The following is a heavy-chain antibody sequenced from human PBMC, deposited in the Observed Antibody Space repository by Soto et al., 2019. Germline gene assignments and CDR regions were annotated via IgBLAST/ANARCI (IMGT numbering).Heavy chain of an antibody. V-gene: IGHV3-23*01. CDR3: AKDQLGRVLEWLLSPGPVDY. J-gene: IGHJ4*02. CDR1: GFTFSSYA. D-gene: IGHD3-3*01. Sequence: PGGSLRLSCAASGFTFSSYAMSWVRQAPGKGLEWVSAISGSGGSTYYADSVKGRFTISRDNSKNTLYLQMNSLRAEDTAVYYCAKDQLGRVLEWLLSPGPVDYWGQGTLVTVSS. CDR2: ISGSGGST.